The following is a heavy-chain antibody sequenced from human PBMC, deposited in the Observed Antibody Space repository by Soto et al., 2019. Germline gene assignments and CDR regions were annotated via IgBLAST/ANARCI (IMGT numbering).Heavy chain of an antibody. Sequence: SETLSLTCTVSGGSISSYYWSWIRQPPGKGLEWIGYIYYSGSTNYNPSLKSRVTISVDTPKNQFSLKLSSVTAADTAVYYCARHSEGGFFSRFDYWGQGTLVTVSS. V-gene: IGHV4-59*08. CDR1: GGSISSYY. J-gene: IGHJ4*02. CDR3: ARHSEGGFFSRFDY. D-gene: IGHD3-16*01. CDR2: IYYSGST.